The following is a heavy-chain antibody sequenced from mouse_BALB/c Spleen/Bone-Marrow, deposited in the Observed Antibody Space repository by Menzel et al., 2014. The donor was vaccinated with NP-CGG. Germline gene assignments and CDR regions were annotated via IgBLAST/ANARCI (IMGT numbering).Heavy chain of an antibody. CDR2: IYPGDGDT. V-gene: IGHV1-80*01. CDR3: ASRGDYSYAMDY. D-gene: IGHD1-1*01. Sequence: QVQLQPSGAELVRPGSSVKISCKASGYTFSNYWMNWMKQRPGPGLEWIGQIYPGDGDTNYIGKFTGKATLTADKSSSTAYMQLSSLTSEDSAVYFCASRGDYSYAMDYWGQGTSVTVSS. J-gene: IGHJ4*01. CDR1: GYTFSNYW.